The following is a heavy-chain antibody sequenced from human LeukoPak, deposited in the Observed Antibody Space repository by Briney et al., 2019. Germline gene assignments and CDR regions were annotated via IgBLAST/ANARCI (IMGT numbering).Heavy chain of an antibody. J-gene: IGHJ4*02. CDR1: GGSFSGYY. Sequence: PSETLSLTCAVYGGSFSGYYWSWICQPPGKGLEWIGEINHSGSTNYNPSLKSRVTISVDTSKNQFSLKLSSVTAADTAVYYCARGGDDSSGYYLVDYWGQGTLVTVSS. CDR2: INHSGST. V-gene: IGHV4-34*01. CDR3: ARGGDDSSGYYLVDY. D-gene: IGHD3-22*01.